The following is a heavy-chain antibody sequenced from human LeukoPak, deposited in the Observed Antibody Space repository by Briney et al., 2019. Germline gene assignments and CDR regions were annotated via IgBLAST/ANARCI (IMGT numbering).Heavy chain of an antibody. CDR3: ALIGVVIPPDTYDV. J-gene: IGHJ3*01. CDR1: GFTFKKYW. Sequence: GESLRLSCAASGFTFKKYWMNWVRQVPGKGLEWLAFIRYDGSDSYYADSVKGRFTISRDNSKKTLYLQMDSLRTEDTAFYYCALIGVVIPPDTYDVWGQGTLVTVS. V-gene: IGHV3-30*02. CDR2: IRYDGSDS. D-gene: IGHD2-21*01.